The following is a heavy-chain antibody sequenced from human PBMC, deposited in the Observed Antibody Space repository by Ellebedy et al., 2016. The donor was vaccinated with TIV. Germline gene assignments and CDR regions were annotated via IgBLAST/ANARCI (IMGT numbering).Heavy chain of an antibody. CDR1: GFTFRSYA. J-gene: IGHJ4*02. CDR3: AKDVCSGGSCYSGLVDY. V-gene: IGHV3-30*18. D-gene: IGHD2-15*01. CDR2: ISYDEAKK. Sequence: GESLKISCVASGFTFRSYAMHWVRQAPGKGLEWVAVISYDEAKKYYADSVKGRFTISRASSKNTLYLQMHSLRAEDTAIYYCAKDVCSGGSCYSGLVDYWGQGTLVTVSS.